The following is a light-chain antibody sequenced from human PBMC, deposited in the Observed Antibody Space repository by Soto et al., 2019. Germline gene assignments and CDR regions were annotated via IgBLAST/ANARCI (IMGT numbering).Light chain of an antibody. V-gene: IGKV3-15*01. CDR3: HQYESWPFT. J-gene: IGKJ2*01. CDR2: GAS. Sequence: EIVMTQSPDTLSVFPGERATLSCRASQTVNNKLAWYQQKPGQAPRLLIYGASSRTTGIPARFSGSGSGTEFTLTISSLQSEDFAFYYCHQYESWPFTFGQGTNLDFK. CDR1: QTVNNK.